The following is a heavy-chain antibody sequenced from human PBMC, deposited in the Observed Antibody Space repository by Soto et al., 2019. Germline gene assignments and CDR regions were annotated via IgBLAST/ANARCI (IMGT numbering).Heavy chain of an antibody. V-gene: IGHV3-64D*06. J-gene: IGHJ6*02. Sequence: GGSLRLSCSASGFTFSSYAMHWVRQAPGKGLEYVSAISSNGGSTYYADSVKGRFTISRDNSKNTLYLQMSSLRAEDTAVYYCVKNGGIAAAGTTYYYYYGMDVWGQGTTVTVSS. CDR3: VKNGGIAAAGTTYYYYYGMDV. CDR1: GFTFSSYA. CDR2: ISSNGGST. D-gene: IGHD6-13*01.